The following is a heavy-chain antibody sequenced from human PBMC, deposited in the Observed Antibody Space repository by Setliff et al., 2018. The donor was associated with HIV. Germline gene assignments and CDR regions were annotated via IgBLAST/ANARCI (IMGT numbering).Heavy chain of an antibody. CDR1: GGSISRGSYY. CDR2: IYTSGST. D-gene: IGHD6-19*01. J-gene: IGHJ4*02. V-gene: IGHV4-61*09. CDR3: ASTLSSIAVAPYYFDY. Sequence: NPSETLSLTCTVSGGSISRGSYYWNWIRQSAGKGLEWIGHIYTSGSTNYNPSLRSRVTISLDPSKNQFSLKLSSVTAADTAVYYCASTLSSIAVAPYYFDYWGQGTLVTVSS.